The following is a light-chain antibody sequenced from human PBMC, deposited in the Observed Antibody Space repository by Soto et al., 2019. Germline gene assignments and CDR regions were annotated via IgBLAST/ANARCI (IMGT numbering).Light chain of an antibody. CDR1: QSVSSN. V-gene: IGKV3-15*01. Sequence: EIVMTQSPATLSVSPGERAPLSCRASQSVSSNLAWYQQKPGQAPRLLIYGASTRATGIPARFSGSGSGTEFTLTISSLQSEDFAVYYCQQYSNWPQTFGQGTKVEIK. J-gene: IGKJ1*01. CDR2: GAS. CDR3: QQYSNWPQT.